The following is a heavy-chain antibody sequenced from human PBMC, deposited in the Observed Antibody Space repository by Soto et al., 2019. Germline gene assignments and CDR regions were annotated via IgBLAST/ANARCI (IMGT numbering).Heavy chain of an antibody. CDR2: IYYSGTT. V-gene: IGHV4-59*01. J-gene: IGHJ4*02. CDR3: ARDVGDGYNYRDFDY. CDR1: GGSISSYY. Sequence: QVQLQESGPGLVKPSETLSLTCTVSGGSISSYYWSWIRQPPGKGLEWIGYIYYSGTTNYNPSLQSRVTISLDTSKNQFSLKLSSVTAADTAVYYCARDVGDGYNYRDFDYWGQGTLVTVSS. D-gene: IGHD5-12*01.